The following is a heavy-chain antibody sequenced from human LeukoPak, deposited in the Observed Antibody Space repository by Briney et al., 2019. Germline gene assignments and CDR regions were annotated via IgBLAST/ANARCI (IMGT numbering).Heavy chain of an antibody. D-gene: IGHD6-19*01. J-gene: IGHJ5*02. CDR1: GVTSNTYA. Sequence: GGSLRLSCAISGVTSNTYAMHWVRQAPGQGLEWVAAISFDGSNTYYADSVRGRFTIYRDNSKKMVYLQMGRLRPEDTAIYFCARAALSSGWKAGTNHWGQGSLVTVS. CDR2: ISFDGSNT. CDR3: ARAALSSGWKAGTNH. V-gene: IGHV3-30*03.